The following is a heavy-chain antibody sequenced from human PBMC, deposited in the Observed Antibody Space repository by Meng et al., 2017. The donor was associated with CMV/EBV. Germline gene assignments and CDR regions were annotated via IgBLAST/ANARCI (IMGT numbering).Heavy chain of an antibody. CDR2: IRYDGSNK. CDR3: AKRAGSYYSYYYYYGMDV. Sequence: GGSLRLSCAASGFTFSSYGMHWVRQAPGKGLEWVAFIRYDGSNKYYADSVKDRFTISRDNSKNTLYLQMNSLRAEDTAVYYCAKRAGSYYSYYYYYGMDVWGQGTTVTVSS. J-gene: IGHJ6*02. D-gene: IGHD1-26*01. CDR1: GFTFSSYG. V-gene: IGHV3-30*02.